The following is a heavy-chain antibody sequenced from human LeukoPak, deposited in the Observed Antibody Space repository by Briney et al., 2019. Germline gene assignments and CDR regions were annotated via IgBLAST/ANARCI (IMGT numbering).Heavy chain of an antibody. D-gene: IGHD4-11*01. Sequence: GGSLRLSRAASGFTFSRHAMSWVRRAPGKGLEWVSVTVGSGVDTYYADSVKGRFTISRANSKNTLYVQMNSLGAEDTAVYYCAKGPNDSSNYLFDYWGQGTLVTVSS. CDR1: GFTFSRHA. CDR3: AKGPNDSSNYLFDY. CDR2: TVGSGVDT. J-gene: IGHJ4*02. V-gene: IGHV3-23*01.